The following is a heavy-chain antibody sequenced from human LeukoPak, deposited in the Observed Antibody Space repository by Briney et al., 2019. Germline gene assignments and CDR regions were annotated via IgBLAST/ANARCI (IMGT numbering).Heavy chain of an antibody. Sequence: SLRLSCTASGFTFGGYSMSWFRQAPGEGLEWVGFIRSKAYGGTTEYAASVKGRFTISRDDSKSIAYLQMNSLKTEDTAVYYCTREGCSGGSCSDDYWGQGTLVTVSS. V-gene: IGHV3-49*03. J-gene: IGHJ4*02. CDR1: GFTFGGYS. D-gene: IGHD2-15*01. CDR3: TREGCSGGSCSDDY. CDR2: IRSKAYGGTT.